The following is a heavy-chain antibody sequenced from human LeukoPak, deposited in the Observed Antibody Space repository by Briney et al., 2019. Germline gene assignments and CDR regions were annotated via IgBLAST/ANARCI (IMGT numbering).Heavy chain of an antibody. CDR2: ISSSSSTI. V-gene: IGHV3-48*01. CDR1: GFTFSIYS. D-gene: IGHD3-3*01. J-gene: IGHJ3*02. CDR3: ARVGVVIPRGDAFDI. Sequence: PGGSLRLSCAASGFTFSIYSMNWVRQAPGKGLEWLSYISSSSSTINYADSVKGRFTISRDNAKNSLYLQMNSLRAEDTAVYSCARVGVVIPRGDAFDIWGQGTMVTVSS.